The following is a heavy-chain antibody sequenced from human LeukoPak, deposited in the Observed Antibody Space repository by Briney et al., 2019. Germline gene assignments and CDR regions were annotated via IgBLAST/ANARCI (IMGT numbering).Heavy chain of an antibody. CDR2: ISWNSGSI. D-gene: IGHD2-21*01. CDR1: GFIFDDYA. CDR3: AKDRWWGCDY. V-gene: IGHV3-9*01. Sequence: PGRSLRLSCAASGFIFDDYAMHWVRQAPGKGLEWVSGISWNSGSIGYADSVKGRFTISRDNAKNSLYLQMNSLRADDTALYYCAKDRWWGCDYWGQGTLVTVSS. J-gene: IGHJ4*02.